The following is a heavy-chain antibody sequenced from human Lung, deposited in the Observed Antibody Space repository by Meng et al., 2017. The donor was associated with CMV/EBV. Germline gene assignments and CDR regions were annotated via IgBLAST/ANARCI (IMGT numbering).Heavy chain of an antibody. V-gene: IGHV3-20*03. Sequence: LDDYGMSWVRQAPGKGLEWVSNIYWNGDNTGYADSVKGRFTISRDNAKNSLYLQMNSLRPEDTAVYYCARESNQGIEVAGSPHFDFWGQGTLVTVSS. CDR2: IYWNGDNT. CDR3: ARESNQGIEVAGSPHFDF. J-gene: IGHJ4*02. CDR1: LDDYG. D-gene: IGHD6-19*01.